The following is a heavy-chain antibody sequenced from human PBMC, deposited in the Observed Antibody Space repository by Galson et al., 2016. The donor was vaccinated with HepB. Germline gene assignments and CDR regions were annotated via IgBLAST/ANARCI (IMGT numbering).Heavy chain of an antibody. V-gene: IGHV3-23*01. D-gene: IGHD6-19*01. CDR1: GFTFRSYA. CDR3: TREAIAVASTLYYYGVDV. Sequence: SLRLSCAASGFTFRSYAMNWVRQSPGKGPEWVSSINHNGYNTYYADSVKGRFTISRDNSKNTLSLQMNSLRAEDTAIYYCTREAIAVASTLYYYGVDVWGQGTTVIVSS. J-gene: IGHJ6*02. CDR2: INHNGYNT.